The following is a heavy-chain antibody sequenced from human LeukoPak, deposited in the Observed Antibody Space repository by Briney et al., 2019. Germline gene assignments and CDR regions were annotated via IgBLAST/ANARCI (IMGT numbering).Heavy chain of an antibody. V-gene: IGHV3-30-3*01. CDR3: AREEGYYYDTRLDY. CDR2: ISYDGSNK. J-gene: IGHJ4*02. Sequence: GRSLRLSCAASGFTFSSYAMHWVRQAPGKGLEWVAVISYDGSNKYYADSVKGRFTISRDNSKNTLYLQMNSLRAEDTAVYYCAREEGYYYDTRLDYWGQGTLVTVSS. CDR1: GFTFSSYA. D-gene: IGHD3-22*01.